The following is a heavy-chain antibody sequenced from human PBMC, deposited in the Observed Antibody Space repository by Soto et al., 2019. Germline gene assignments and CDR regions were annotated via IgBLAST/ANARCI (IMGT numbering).Heavy chain of an antibody. CDR2: INAGNGNT. Sequence: QVQLVQSGAEVKKPGASVKVSCKTSGYTFTTYPMHWVRQAPGQRLEWMGWINAGNGNTKYSQKFQGRVTITRDTSAGTACMELSSLRSDDTAVYFCARGLTMVRGLILDAFDMWGQGTMVTVSS. CDR1: GYTFTTYP. CDR3: ARGLTMVRGLILDAFDM. J-gene: IGHJ3*02. V-gene: IGHV1-3*01. D-gene: IGHD3-10*01.